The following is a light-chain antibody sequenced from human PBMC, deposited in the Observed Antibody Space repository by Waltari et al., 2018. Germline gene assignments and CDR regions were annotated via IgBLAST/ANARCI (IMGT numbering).Light chain of an antibody. J-gene: IGKJ2*01. CDR3: QQAHRLPFI. CDR2: GAS. Sequence: DIQMTQSPSSVSASVGDRVTITCRASQAIRSLLAWYQQKPGRAPKLLIYGASTLQTGVSSRFSGGESGTNFTLTINSLQPEDFATYYCQQAHRLPFIFGQGTKLEFK. CDR1: QAIRSL. V-gene: IGKV1-12*01.